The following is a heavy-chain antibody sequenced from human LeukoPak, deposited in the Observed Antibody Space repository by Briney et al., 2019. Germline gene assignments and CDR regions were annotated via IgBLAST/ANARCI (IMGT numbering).Heavy chain of an antibody. V-gene: IGHV3-72*01. J-gene: IGHJ4*02. Sequence: PGGSLRLSCAASGFTFSDHNMDWVRQAPGKGLEWVGRIRNKVNSYSTEYAASVKGSFTISRDDSKNSLYLQMNSLKTEDTAVYYCARVRYYLDYWGQGTLVTVSS. CDR3: ARVRYYLDY. CDR2: IRNKVNSYST. D-gene: IGHD3-9*01. CDR1: GFTFSDHN.